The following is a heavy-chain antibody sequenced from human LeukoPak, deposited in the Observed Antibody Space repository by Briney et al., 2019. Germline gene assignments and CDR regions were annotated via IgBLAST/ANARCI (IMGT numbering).Heavy chain of an antibody. D-gene: IGHD3-22*01. J-gene: IGHJ4*02. CDR1: GFTFSSYW. Sequence: PGGSLRLSCAASGFTFSSYWMSWVRQAPGKGLEWLANIKQDGSEKYYVDSVKGRSTISRDNAKNSLYLQMNSLRAEDTAVYYCARDGLDYYDSSGYFDYWGQGTLVTVSS. V-gene: IGHV3-7*01. CDR3: ARDGLDYYDSSGYFDY. CDR2: IKQDGSEK.